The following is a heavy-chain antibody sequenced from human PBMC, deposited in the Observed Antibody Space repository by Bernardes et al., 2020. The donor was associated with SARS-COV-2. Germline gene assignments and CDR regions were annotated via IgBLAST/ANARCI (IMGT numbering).Heavy chain of an antibody. Sequence: TLSLTCAVYGGSFSGYYWSWIRQPPGKGLEWIGEINHSGSTNYNPSLKSRVTISVDTSKNQFSLKLSSVTAADTAVYYCARGDFWSSFPYYYYGMDVWGQGTTVTVSS. CDR2: INHSGST. D-gene: IGHD3-3*01. V-gene: IGHV4-34*01. J-gene: IGHJ6*02. CDR3: ARGDFWSSFPYYYYGMDV. CDR1: GGSFSGYY.